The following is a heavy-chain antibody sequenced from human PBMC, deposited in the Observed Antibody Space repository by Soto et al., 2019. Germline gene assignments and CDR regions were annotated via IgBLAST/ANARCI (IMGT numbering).Heavy chain of an antibody. D-gene: IGHD4-4*01. CDR1: GGSISSGDYY. Sequence: SETLSLTCTVSGGSISSGDYYWSWIRQPPGKGLEWIGYIYYSGSTYYNPSHKSRVTISVDTSKNQFSLKLSSVTAADTAVYYCASSISTHGYYYGMDVWGQGTTVTVSS. CDR3: ASSISTHGYYYGMDV. J-gene: IGHJ6*02. V-gene: IGHV4-30-4*01. CDR2: IYYSGST.